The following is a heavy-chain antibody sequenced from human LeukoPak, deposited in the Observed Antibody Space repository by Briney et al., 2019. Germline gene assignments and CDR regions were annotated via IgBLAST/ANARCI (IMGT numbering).Heavy chain of an antibody. Sequence: SETLSLTGAGYGWSFNDYYWNWVRQPPGKGLEWIGEINARGDTYYHPSLKSRVTISVDSSNNQFSLTLTSMIAADTAIYYCARGQVPAARGYNWFDPWGQGTLVTVSS. CDR3: ARGQVPAARGYNWFDP. CDR1: GWSFNDYY. V-gene: IGHV4-34*01. D-gene: IGHD2-2*01. J-gene: IGHJ5*02. CDR2: INARGDT.